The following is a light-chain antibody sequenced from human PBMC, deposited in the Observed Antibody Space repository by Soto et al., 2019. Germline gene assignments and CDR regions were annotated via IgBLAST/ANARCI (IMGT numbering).Light chain of an antibody. CDR3: SSYTSSTTDV. J-gene: IGLJ1*01. Sequence: QSALTQPASVSGSPGQSITISCTGTSSDVGGYNFVSWYQQHPGKAPKLMIFEVSHRPSGVSDRFSGSKSGNTASLTISGLQAEDEADYYCSSYTSSTTDVVGTGTKLTVL. CDR2: EVS. CDR1: SSDVGGYNF. V-gene: IGLV2-14*03.